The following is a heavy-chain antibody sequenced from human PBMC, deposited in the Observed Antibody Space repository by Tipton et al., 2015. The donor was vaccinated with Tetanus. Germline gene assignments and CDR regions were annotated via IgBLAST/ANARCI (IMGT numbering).Heavy chain of an antibody. D-gene: IGHD2-2*01. CDR1: GFTFSSYW. CDR3: ARDDIVVVPAAVYYYYGMDV. Sequence: SLRLSCAASGFTFSSYWMSWVRQAPGKGLEWVANIKQDGSEKYYVDSVKGRFTISRDNAKNSLYLQMNSLRAEDTAVYYCARDDIVVVPAAVYYYYGMDVWGQGTTVTVSS. J-gene: IGHJ6*02. V-gene: IGHV3-7*01. CDR2: IKQDGSEK.